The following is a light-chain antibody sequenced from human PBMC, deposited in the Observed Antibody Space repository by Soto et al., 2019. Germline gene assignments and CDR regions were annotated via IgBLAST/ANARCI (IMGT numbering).Light chain of an antibody. CDR1: QSLLHSNGYKY. V-gene: IGKV2-28*01. CDR2: FGS. J-gene: IGKJ1*01. Sequence: DVVLTQSPLSLSVTPGEPASISCRSSQSLLHSNGYKYLDWYLQKPGQPPQLLIYFGSYRASGVPVGFSGSGSGTDYTLKISRVGAEDVGVYYCMQALQSYTFGQGTKVEIK. CDR3: MQALQSYT.